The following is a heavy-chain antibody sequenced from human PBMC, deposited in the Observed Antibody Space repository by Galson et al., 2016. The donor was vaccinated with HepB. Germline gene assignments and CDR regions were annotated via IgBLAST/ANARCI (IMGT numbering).Heavy chain of an antibody. J-gene: IGHJ4*02. CDR2: IWYDGSNK. V-gene: IGHV3-33*06. D-gene: IGHD1-26*01. CDR3: AKDYSGSYPIYYFDY. Sequence: SLRLSCAASGFSFSNYGMHWVRQAPGKGLEWVAVIWYDGSNKYYADSVKGRLTISRDNSKNTLYLRINSLRAEDTAVYFCAKDYSGSYPIYYFDYWGQGTLVTVSS. CDR1: GFSFSNYG.